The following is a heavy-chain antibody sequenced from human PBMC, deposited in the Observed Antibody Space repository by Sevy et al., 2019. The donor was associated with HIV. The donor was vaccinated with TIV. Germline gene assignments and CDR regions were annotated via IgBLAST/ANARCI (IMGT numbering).Heavy chain of an antibody. CDR2: LSFGWGKI. Sequence: WGSLRLSCAASGGAFYDYSMSWIRQAPGKGLEWVATLSFGWGKINYADSVKGRFTISRDNSKNSFYLQMDTLRVEDTALYYCAREGCTRPHDYWGQGTRVTVSS. CDR3: AREGCTRPHDY. V-gene: IGHV3-23*01. J-gene: IGHJ4*02. D-gene: IGHD2-8*01. CDR1: GGAFYDYS.